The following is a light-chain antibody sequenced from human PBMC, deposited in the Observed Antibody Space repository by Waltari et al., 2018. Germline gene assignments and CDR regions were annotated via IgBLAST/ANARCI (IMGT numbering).Light chain of an antibody. CDR3: QSFDQTSEV. V-gene: IGLV6-57*03. Sequence: FLLTQPHSVSESPGKTVTISCPRRGCRLDSSHVPWYQQRPGSAPTTVIYEDYRKPPGVPDRFSGSIDSSSNSASLTISGLRTEDEADYYCQSFDQTSEVFGGGTKVTVL. J-gene: IGLJ3*02. CDR1: GCRLDSSH. CDR2: EDY.